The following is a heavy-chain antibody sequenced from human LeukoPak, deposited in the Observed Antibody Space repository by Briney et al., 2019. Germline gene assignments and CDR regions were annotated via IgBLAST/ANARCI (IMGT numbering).Heavy chain of an antibody. J-gene: IGHJ3*02. CDR2: ISSNGGST. D-gene: IGHD3-22*01. CDR3: ARKALYDSSISAFDI. V-gene: IGHV3-64*04. Sequence: GGSLRLSCSASGFTFSSYAMHWVRQAPGKGLEYVSAISSNGGSTYYADSVKGRFTISRDNSKNTLFLQMNSLRAEDTAVYYCARKALYDSSISAFDIWGQGTMVTVSS. CDR1: GFTFSSYA.